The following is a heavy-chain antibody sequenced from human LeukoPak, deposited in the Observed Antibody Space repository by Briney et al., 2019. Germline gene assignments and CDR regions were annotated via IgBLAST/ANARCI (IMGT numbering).Heavy chain of an antibody. CDR3: AREWQGGIAAAGTRIEGDY. J-gene: IGHJ4*02. CDR1: GFSVSGYW. D-gene: IGHD6-13*01. CDR2: IKQDGSEK. Sequence: GGSLRLSCAVSGFSVSGYWMTWVRQAPGKGLEWVANIKQDGSEKNYVDSVKGRFTISRDNTENSLFLQMNSLRVEDTAVYYCAREWQGGIAAAGTRIEGDYWGQGTLVAVSS. V-gene: IGHV3-7*01.